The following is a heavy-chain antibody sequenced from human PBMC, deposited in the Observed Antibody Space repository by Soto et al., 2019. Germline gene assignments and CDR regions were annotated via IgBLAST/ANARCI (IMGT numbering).Heavy chain of an antibody. CDR3: AREGYNFGPFDY. V-gene: IGHV1-18*01. Sequence: GASVKVSCKASGYTFTSYGISWVRQAPGQGLEWMGWISAYNGNTNYAQKLKSRVTISIDTSKNQFSLKLNSVTAADTAVYYCAREGYNFGPFDYWGQGALVTVSS. CDR2: ISAYNGNT. J-gene: IGHJ4*02. CDR1: GYTFTSYG. D-gene: IGHD5-18*01.